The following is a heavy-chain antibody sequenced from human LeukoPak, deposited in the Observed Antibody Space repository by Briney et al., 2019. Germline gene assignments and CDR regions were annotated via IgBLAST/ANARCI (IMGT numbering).Heavy chain of an antibody. CDR3: AREVVVTCLDY. CDR1: GFTFSSYS. CDR2: ISSSSSYI. J-gene: IGHJ4*02. V-gene: IGHV3-21*01. D-gene: IGHD2-21*02. Sequence: GGSLRLSCAASGFTFSSYSMNWVRQAPGKGLEWVSSISSSSSYIYYADSAKGRFTISRDNAKNSLYLQMNSLRAEDTAVYYCAREVVVTCLDYWGQGTLVTVSS.